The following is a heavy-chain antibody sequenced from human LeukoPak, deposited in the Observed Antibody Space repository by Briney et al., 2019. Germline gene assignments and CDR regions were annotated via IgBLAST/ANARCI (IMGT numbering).Heavy chain of an antibody. J-gene: IGHJ4*02. V-gene: IGHV3-21*01. D-gene: IGHD3-10*01. Sequence: GSLRLSCEASGFTFSSYSMNWVRQAPGKGLEWVSSISRSSNYIYYADSVKGRFTISRDNSKNTLYLQINSLRAEDTAVYYCARGENNYGSYYFDYWGQGTMVTVSP. CDR2: ISRSSNYI. CDR1: GFTFSSYS. CDR3: ARGENNYGSYYFDY.